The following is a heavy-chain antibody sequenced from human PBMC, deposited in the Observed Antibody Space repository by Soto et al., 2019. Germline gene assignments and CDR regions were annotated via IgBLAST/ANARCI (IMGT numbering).Heavy chain of an antibody. V-gene: IGHV1-46*01. CDR1: GYSFTSYY. CDR2: INPSGGST. D-gene: IGHD3-10*01. J-gene: IGHJ4*02. CDR3: PRGGDQPEEFSSGEMFIDS. Sequence: ASVKVSCKGSGYSFTSYYRHWVRHAPGQGLKWMGIINPSGGSTSYAQKFQGRVIMTRDTSTSTVYMEVSSLSSEDTAVNSCPRGGDQPEEFSSGEMFIDSRGEGAPVTVAS.